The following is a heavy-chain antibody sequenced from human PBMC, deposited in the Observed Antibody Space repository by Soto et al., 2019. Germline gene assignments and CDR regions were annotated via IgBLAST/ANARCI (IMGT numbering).Heavy chain of an antibody. Sequence: GGSLRLSCAASGFTFSDYYMSWIRQAPGKGLEWVSYISSSGSTIYYGDSVKGRSTISRDNAKNSLYLQMNSRRAEDTAVYYCARYPTGGGYDYIWGSYRSSHYFDYWGQGTLVTVSS. CDR1: GFTFSDYY. CDR3: ARYPTGGGYDYIWGSYRSSHYFDY. V-gene: IGHV3-11*01. J-gene: IGHJ4*02. CDR2: ISSSGSTI. D-gene: IGHD3-16*02.